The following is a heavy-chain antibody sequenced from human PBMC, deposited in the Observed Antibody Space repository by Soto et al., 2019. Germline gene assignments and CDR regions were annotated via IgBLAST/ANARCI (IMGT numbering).Heavy chain of an antibody. CDR3: ARDGKYSSASGSYFDY. V-gene: IGHV1-69*13. J-gene: IGHJ4*02. Sequence: SVKVSCKASGGTFSSYAISWVRQAPGQGLEWMGGIIPIFGTANYAQKFQGRVTITADESTSTAYMELSSLRSEDTAVYYCARDGKYSSASGSYFDYWGQGPLVTVSS. CDR1: GGTFSSYA. CDR2: IIPIFGTA. D-gene: IGHD6-6*01.